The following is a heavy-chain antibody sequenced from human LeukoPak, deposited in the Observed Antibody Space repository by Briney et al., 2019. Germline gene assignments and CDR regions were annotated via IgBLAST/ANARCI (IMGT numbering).Heavy chain of an antibody. CDR2: IIPIFGTA. Sequence: SVKVSCKASGGTFSSYAISWVRQAPGQGLEWMGGIIPIFGTANYAQKFQGRVTITADESTSTAYMELSSLRSEDTAVYYCASPEVYCSSTSCSYGYWGQGTLVTVSS. CDR3: ASPEVYCSSTSCSYGY. D-gene: IGHD2-2*01. V-gene: IGHV1-69*13. CDR1: GGTFSSYA. J-gene: IGHJ4*02.